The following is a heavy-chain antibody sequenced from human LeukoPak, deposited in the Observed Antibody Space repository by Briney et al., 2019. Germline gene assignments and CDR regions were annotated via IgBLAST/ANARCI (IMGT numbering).Heavy chain of an antibody. Sequence: PGRSLRLSCAASGFTFSWYGMHWVRQAPGKGLEWVSGIIWNGGRTGYVDSVKGRFTISRDNAKNSLYLQMNSLRDEDTAVYYCARRAAGRPGADYFQHWGQGILVTVSS. V-gene: IGHV3-20*04. CDR3: ARRAAGRPGADYFQH. CDR2: IIWNGGRT. D-gene: IGHD3-10*01. CDR1: GFTFSWYG. J-gene: IGHJ1*01.